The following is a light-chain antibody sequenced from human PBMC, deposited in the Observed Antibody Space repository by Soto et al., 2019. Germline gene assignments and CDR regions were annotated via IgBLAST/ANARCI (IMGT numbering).Light chain of an antibody. Sequence: QSVLTQPPSASGSPGQSVTISCTGTSGDIGGYDYVSWYQQHPGKAPKLMIYEVTKRPLGVPDRFSGSKSGNTASLTVSGLQAEDEADYYCCSYAGSYTYVFGTGTKGTVL. CDR1: SGDIGGYDY. V-gene: IGLV2-8*01. CDR2: EVT. CDR3: CSYAGSYTYV. J-gene: IGLJ1*01.